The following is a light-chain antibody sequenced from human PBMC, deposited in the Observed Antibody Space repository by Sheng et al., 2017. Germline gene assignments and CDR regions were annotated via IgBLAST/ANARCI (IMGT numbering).Light chain of an antibody. Sequence: IQMTQSPSSLSASVGGRITITCRASQDITNYLNWYQQKPGKAPKLLIYDASKLEPGVPPRFSGGGSGTEFSFTISSLQAEDNGTYFCQQYDSLPRTFGQGSKV. CDR2: DAS. CDR1: QDITNY. CDR3: QQYDSLPRT. J-gene: IGKJ1*01. V-gene: IGKV1-33*01.